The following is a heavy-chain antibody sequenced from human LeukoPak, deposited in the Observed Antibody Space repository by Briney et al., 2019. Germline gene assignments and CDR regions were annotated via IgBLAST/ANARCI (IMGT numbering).Heavy chain of an antibody. CDR1: GYTFTGYY. J-gene: IGHJ3*02. CDR2: INPNSGGT. V-gene: IGHV1-2*04. CDR3: ARGGRVGWNDDFDAFDI. Sequence: ASVKVSCMASGYTFTGYYMHWVRQAPGQGLEWMGWINPNSGGTNYAQKFQGWVTMTRDTSISTAYMELSRLRSDDTAVYYCARGGRVGWNDDFDAFDIWGQGTMVTVSS. D-gene: IGHD1-1*01.